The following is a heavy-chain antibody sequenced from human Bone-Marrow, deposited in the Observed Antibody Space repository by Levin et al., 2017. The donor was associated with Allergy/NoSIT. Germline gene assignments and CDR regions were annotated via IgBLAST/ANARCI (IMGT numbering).Heavy chain of an antibody. V-gene: IGHV5-51*01. CDR1: GYPFSRYW. J-gene: IGHJ3*02. Sequence: GESLKISCQGSGYPFSRYWIGWVRQMPGKGLEWMGIIYPGDSDIRYSPSFQGQVTMSADKSINTAYLQWTSLKASDTAVYYCARHRYLDAAHDAFDIWGQGTLVTVSS. CDR2: IYPGDSDI. CDR3: ARHRYLDAAHDAFDI. D-gene: IGHD1-26*01.